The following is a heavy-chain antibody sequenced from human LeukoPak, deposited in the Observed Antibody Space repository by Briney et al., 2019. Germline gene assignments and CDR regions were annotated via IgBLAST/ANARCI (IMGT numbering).Heavy chain of an antibody. CDR3: ARDLRFLEWLFPYPIPPYYYYYYMDV. Sequence: GGSLRLSCAASGFTFSSYAMHWVRQAPGKGLEWVAVISYDGSNKYYADSVKGRFTISRDNSKNTLYLQINSLRAEDTAVYYCARDLRFLEWLFPYPIPPYYYYYYMDVWGKGTTVTVSS. V-gene: IGHV3-30*04. D-gene: IGHD3-3*01. CDR2: ISYDGSNK. CDR1: GFTFSSYA. J-gene: IGHJ6*03.